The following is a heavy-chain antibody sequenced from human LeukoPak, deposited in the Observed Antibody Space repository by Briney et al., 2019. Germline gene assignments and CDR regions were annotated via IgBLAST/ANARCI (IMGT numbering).Heavy chain of an antibody. Sequence: PSETLSLTCAVSGYSISSGYYWSWIRQSPGKGLEWIATINHSGETYYNPSLKSRATISVDTSKNQFSLKLSPVTAAGTAVYYCARYTANKSGYSFDFWGQGTLVTVSS. D-gene: IGHD3-22*01. V-gene: IGHV4-38-2*01. J-gene: IGHJ4*02. CDR1: GYSISSGYY. CDR3: ARYTANKSGYSFDF. CDR2: INHSGET.